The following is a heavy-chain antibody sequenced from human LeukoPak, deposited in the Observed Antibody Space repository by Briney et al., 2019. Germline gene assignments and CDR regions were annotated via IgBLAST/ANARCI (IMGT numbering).Heavy chain of an antibody. CDR1: GFTFSSYW. Sequence: GGSLRLSCAASGFTFSSYWMSWVRQAPGKGLEWVANIQQDGSEKYYVDSVKGRLTISRDNAKNSLYLQMNSLRADDTAVYYCARFAAGGSYYYYMDVWGKGTTVTVSS. CDR2: IQQDGSEK. V-gene: IGHV3-7*01. J-gene: IGHJ6*03. CDR3: ARFAAGGSYYYYMDV. D-gene: IGHD6-25*01.